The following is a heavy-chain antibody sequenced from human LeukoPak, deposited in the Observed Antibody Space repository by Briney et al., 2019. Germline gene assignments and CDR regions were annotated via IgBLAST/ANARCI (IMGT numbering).Heavy chain of an antibody. V-gene: IGHV3-21*01. Sequence: SGGSLRLSCAASGFTFSSYSMNWVRQAPGKGLEWVSSISSSSSYIYYADSVKGRFTISRDNAKNSLYLQMNSLRAEDTAVYYCARPLDYGDYDLDSWAQGTLVTVPS. D-gene: IGHD4-17*01. CDR1: GFTFSSYS. CDR3: ARPLDYGDYDLDS. CDR2: ISSSSSYI. J-gene: IGHJ4*02.